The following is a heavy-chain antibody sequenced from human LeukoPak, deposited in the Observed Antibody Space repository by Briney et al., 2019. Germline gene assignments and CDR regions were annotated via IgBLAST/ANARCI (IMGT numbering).Heavy chain of an antibody. CDR2: IYPDDSQT. CDR1: ANTFSDYW. Sequence: GESLKISCQGSANTFSDYWIGWVRQMPGKGLEWMGVIYPDDSQTTYSPSFERQVTISADKSINTAYLQWNSLEATDTAMYYCARREMITHNAFDIWGQGTMVTVSA. CDR3: ARREMITHNAFDI. D-gene: IGHD1-14*01. J-gene: IGHJ3*02. V-gene: IGHV5-51*01.